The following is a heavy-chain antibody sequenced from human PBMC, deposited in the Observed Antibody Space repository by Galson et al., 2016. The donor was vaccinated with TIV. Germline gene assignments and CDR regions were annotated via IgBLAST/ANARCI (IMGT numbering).Heavy chain of an antibody. D-gene: IGHD2-15*01. CDR1: GVSISTGDYY. V-gene: IGHV4-30-4*01. CDR3: ARARRVARVVVAATGTAIDN. Sequence: VSGVSISTGDYYWMWIRQPPGKGLEWVGSIYYSGTTYYNPSLLSRVIVSADTSKNQFSLKLSSVTAADTAVFYCARARRVARVVVAATGTAIDNWGRGTLVTVSS. CDR2: IYYSGTT. J-gene: IGHJ4*02.